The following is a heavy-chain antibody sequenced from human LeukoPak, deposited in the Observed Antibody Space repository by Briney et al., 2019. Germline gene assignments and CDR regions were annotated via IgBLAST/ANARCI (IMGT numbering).Heavy chain of an antibody. CDR2: IYTSGST. V-gene: IGHV4-4*09. CDR3: ARLESSITGTSFDY. Sequence: LETLSLTCTVSGGSISSYYWSWIRQPPGKGLEWIGYIYTSGSTNYNPSLKSRVTISVDTSKNQFSLKLSSVTAADTAVYYCARLESSITGTSFDYWGQGTLVTVSS. CDR1: GGSISSYY. J-gene: IGHJ4*02. D-gene: IGHD1-20*01.